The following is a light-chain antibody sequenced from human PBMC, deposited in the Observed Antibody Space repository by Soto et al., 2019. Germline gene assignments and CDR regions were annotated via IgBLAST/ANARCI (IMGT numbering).Light chain of an antibody. V-gene: IGLV2-8*01. CDR3: CSHAGDNTYV. Sequence: QSVRAQPPCASGSHGHSVTLSCAGTSSDVGGYNYVSWYQQYPGKAPKLIIYEVTKRPSEVPDRFSGSKSGNTASLTVSGLQAEDEADYFCCSHAGDNTYVFGTGTKV. J-gene: IGLJ1*01. CDR2: EVT. CDR1: SSDVGGYNY.